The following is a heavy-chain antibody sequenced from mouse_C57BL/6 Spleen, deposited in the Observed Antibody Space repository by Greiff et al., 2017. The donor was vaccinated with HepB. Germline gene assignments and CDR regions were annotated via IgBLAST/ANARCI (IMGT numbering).Heavy chain of an antibody. Sequence: EVKLVESGGGLVKPGGSLKLSCAASGFTFSSYAMSWVRQTPEKRLEWVATISDGGGYTYYPDNVKGRFTISRDNAKNNLYLQMSHLKSEDTAMYYCAREAYYSNLLDYWGQGTTLTVSS. V-gene: IGHV5-4*01. CDR2: ISDGGGYT. D-gene: IGHD2-5*01. CDR1: GFTFSSYA. J-gene: IGHJ2*01. CDR3: AREAYYSNLLDY.